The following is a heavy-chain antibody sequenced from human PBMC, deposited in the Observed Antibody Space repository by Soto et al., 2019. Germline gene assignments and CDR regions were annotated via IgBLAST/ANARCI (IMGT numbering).Heavy chain of an antibody. J-gene: IGHJ4*02. Sequence: PSETLSLTCTVSGGSISSSSYYWGWVRQPPGKGLEWIGSIYYSGSTYYNPSLKSRVTISVDTSKNQFSLKLSSVTAADTAVYYCARYPSLVGATVFDYWGQGPLVTV. CDR2: IYYSGST. V-gene: IGHV4-39*01. D-gene: IGHD1-26*01. CDR3: ARYPSLVGATVFDY. CDR1: GGSISSSSYY.